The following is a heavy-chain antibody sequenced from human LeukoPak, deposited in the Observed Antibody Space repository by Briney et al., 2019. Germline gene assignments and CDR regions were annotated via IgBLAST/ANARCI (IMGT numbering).Heavy chain of an antibody. V-gene: IGHV1-18*01. CDR1: GYTFTHHS. J-gene: IGHJ4*02. CDR2: ISCYNGDT. CDR3: ARDPSNSSGRSEYLDS. D-gene: IGHD6-19*01. Sequence: GASVRVSCKASGYTFTHHSISWVRQAPGQGLEWMGLISCYNGDTNYAENFRGRFTMSTDTSTTTAYMELRSLGSDDTAVYYCARDPSNSSGRSEYLDSWGQGTLVTVSS.